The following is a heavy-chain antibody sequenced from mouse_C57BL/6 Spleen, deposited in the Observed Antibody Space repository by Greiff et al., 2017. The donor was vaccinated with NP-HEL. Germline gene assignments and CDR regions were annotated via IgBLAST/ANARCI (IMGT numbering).Heavy chain of an antibody. J-gene: IGHJ1*03. Sequence: VQLQQSGAELVKPGASVKISCKASGYAFSSYWMNWVKQRPGKGLEWIGQIYPGDGDTNYNGKFKGKATLTADKSSSTAYMQLSSLTSEDSAVYFGARVEGYYYGSRGYFDVWGTGTTVTVSS. CDR3: ARVEGYYYGSRGYFDV. D-gene: IGHD1-1*01. CDR1: GYAFSSYW. CDR2: IYPGDGDT. V-gene: IGHV1-80*01.